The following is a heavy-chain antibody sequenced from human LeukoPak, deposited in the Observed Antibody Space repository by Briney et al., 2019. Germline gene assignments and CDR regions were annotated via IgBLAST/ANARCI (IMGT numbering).Heavy chain of an antibody. D-gene: IGHD2-2*01. CDR2: IIPIFGTA. J-gene: IGHJ6*02. CDR3: ARLGYCSSTSCYYYGMDV. CDR1: GGTFSSYA. Sequence: SVKVSCKASGGTFSSYAISWVRQAPGQGLEWMGGIIPIFGTANYAQKFQGRVTITADESTSTAYMELSSLRSEDTAVYYCARLGYCSSTSCYYYGMDVWGQGTTVTVSS. V-gene: IGHV1-69*01.